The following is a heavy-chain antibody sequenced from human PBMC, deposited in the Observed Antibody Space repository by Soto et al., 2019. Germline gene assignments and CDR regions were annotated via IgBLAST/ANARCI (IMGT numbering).Heavy chain of an antibody. D-gene: IGHD3-10*01. V-gene: IGHV3-23*01. Sequence: GRSLRLSCEDSALTYSDKGKRWVRQAPGRGLEWVSSIRGSAANAYYVDSVKGRFTISRDDSTNTVYLQSDSRRAEYTAVYDRAKPLWFGESVFDPWGQGTRVTVSS. CDR1: ALTYSDKG. J-gene: IGHJ5*02. CDR3: AKPLWFGESVFDP. CDR2: IRGSAANA.